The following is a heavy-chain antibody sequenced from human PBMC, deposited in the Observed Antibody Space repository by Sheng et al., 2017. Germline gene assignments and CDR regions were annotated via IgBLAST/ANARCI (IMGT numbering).Heavy chain of an antibody. D-gene: IGHD3-3*01. V-gene: IGHV3-48*04. J-gene: IGHJ6*02. CDR2: ISSSGSTI. Sequence: ESGGGVVQPGRSLRLSCAASGFTFSSYGMHWVRQAPGKGLEWVSYISSSGSTIYYADSVKGRFTISRDNAKNSLYLQMNSLRAEDTAVYYCARCSASPITIFGSLAYGMDVWDQGP. CDR3: ARCSASPITIFGSLAYGMDV. CDR1: GFTFSSYG.